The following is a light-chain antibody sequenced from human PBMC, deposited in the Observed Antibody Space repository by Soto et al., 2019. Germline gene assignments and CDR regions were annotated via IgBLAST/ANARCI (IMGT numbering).Light chain of an antibody. CDR1: QSVSSTY. Sequence: EIVLTQSPCALSLSPGERATLSCRASQSVSSTYLAWYRQKPGQAPSLLIYGASNRATGIPDRFSGSGSGTDFTLTISRLEPEDFAVYYCQQYGRSSWTFGQGTKVDIK. J-gene: IGKJ1*01. CDR2: GAS. V-gene: IGKV3-20*01. CDR3: QQYGRSSWT.